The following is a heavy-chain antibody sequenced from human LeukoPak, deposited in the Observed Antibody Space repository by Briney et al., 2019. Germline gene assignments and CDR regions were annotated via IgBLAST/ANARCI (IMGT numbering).Heavy chain of an antibody. V-gene: IGHV3-48*02. CDR2: ISSSSSTI. J-gene: IGHJ4*02. Sequence: GGSLRLSCAASGFTFSSYNMNWVRQAPGKGLEWVSYISSSSSTIYYADSMKGRFTISRDNAKNSLYLQMNTLRDEDTAVYYCARGSPGSGSGWWGLFDYWGQGTLVTVSS. CDR1: GFTFSSYN. CDR3: ARGSPGSGSGWWGLFDY. D-gene: IGHD6-19*01.